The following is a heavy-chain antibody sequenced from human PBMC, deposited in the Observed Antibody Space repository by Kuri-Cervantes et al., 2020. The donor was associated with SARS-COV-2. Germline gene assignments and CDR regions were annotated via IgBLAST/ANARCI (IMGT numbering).Heavy chain of an antibody. CDR1: GYTFSSYD. CDR3: ARDNNWNYFVPVGAFDI. J-gene: IGHJ3*02. Sequence: ASVKVSCKASGYTFSSYDINWVRQATGQGLEWMGWMNPNSGNTGYAQKFQGRVTITRNTSISTAYMELSSLRSEDTAVYYCARDNNWNYFVPVGAFDIWGQGTMVTVSS. D-gene: IGHD1-7*01. CDR2: MNPNSGNT. V-gene: IGHV1-8*03.